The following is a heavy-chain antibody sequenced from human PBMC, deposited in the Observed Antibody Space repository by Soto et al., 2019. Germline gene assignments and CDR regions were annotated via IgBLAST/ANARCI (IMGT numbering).Heavy chain of an antibody. D-gene: IGHD2-2*01. CDR3: ARQTSSHAFDI. Sequence: QVQLVESGGGLVKPGGSLRLSCAASGFTFSDYYMSWIRQAPGKGLEWVSYISSSSSYTRYADSVKGRFTISRDNAKNSLQLQMNSLRAEDTAMYYCARQTSSHAFDIWGQGTMVTVSS. V-gene: IGHV3-11*05. J-gene: IGHJ3*02. CDR1: GFTFSDYY. CDR2: ISSSSSYT.